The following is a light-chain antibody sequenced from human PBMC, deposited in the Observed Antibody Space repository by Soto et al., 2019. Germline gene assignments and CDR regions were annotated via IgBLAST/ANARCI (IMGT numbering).Light chain of an antibody. CDR2: DVS. CDR1: SSDVGGYNY. V-gene: IGLV2-14*01. Sequence: QSVLTQPASVSGSPGQSITISCTGTSSDVGGYNYVSWYQQHPGKAPKLMIYDVSNRPSGVSNRFSGSKSGNTASLTLSGLQAEDEADYYCSSYTSSSTLRVFAPGTELTVL. J-gene: IGLJ2*01. CDR3: SSYTSSSTLRV.